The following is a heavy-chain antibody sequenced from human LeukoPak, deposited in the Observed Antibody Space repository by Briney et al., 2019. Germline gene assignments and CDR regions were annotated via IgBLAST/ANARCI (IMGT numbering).Heavy chain of an antibody. J-gene: IGHJ6*02. CDR2: ISYSGST. D-gene: IGHD2-15*01. CDR1: GGSISNSY. CDR3: ARHPPYCRGATCNAGMDV. V-gene: IGHV4-59*08. Sequence: PSETLSLTCIVSGGSISNSYWSFIRQPPGRGLEWIGYISYSGSTYYNPSLKSRAAISLHTSNNEFSLKLTSVTAADTAIYYCARHPPYCRGATCNAGMDVWGQGTTVTVSS.